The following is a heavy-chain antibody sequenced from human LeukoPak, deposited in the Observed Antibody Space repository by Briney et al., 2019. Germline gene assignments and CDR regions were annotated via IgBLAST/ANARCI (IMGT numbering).Heavy chain of an antibody. CDR3: ARGPGYDYVWGSYRYAPFDY. CDR2: IYYSGST. CDR1: GGSMSSCD. D-gene: IGHD3-16*02. V-gene: IGHV4-59*01. J-gene: IGHJ4*02. Sequence: SETLALDCYVSGGSMSSCDGSWVRQPPGKGLEWIGYIYYSGSTNYNPSLKSRVTISVDTSKNQFSLKLSSVTAADTAVYYCARGPGYDYVWGSYRYAPFDYWGQGTLVTVSS.